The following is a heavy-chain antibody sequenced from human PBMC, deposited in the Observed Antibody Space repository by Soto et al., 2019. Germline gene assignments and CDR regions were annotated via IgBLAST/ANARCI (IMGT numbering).Heavy chain of an antibody. CDR3: ARDPLITIFGVVINGVSWFDP. Sequence: GASVKVSCKASGYTFTSYYMHWVRQAPGQGLEWMGIINPSGGSTSYAQKFQGRVTMTRDTSTSTVYMELRSLRSDDTAVYYCARDPLITIFGVVINGVSWFDPWGQGTLVTVSS. J-gene: IGHJ5*02. D-gene: IGHD3-3*01. CDR2: INPSGGST. V-gene: IGHV1-46*01. CDR1: GYTFTSYY.